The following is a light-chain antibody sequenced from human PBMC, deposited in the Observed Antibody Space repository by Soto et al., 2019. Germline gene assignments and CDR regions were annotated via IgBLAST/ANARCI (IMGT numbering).Light chain of an antibody. V-gene: IGLV2-14*01. J-gene: IGLJ3*02. CDR3: SSYTSSSLGV. CDR1: SSDVGGYNY. CDR2: EVS. Sequence: QSALTQPASVSGSPGQSITISCTGTSSDVGGYNYVSWYQQHPGKAPKLMIYEVSNRPSGVSNRFSGSKSGNTASLTISGLQAADEADYYCSSYTSSSLGVFGGGTKVTVL.